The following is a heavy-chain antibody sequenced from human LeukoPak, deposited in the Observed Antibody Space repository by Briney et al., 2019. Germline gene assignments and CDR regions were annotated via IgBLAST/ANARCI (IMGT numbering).Heavy chain of an antibody. CDR2: VYYSGST. CDR3: ARGPGSGTYWAFDY. CDR1: GGSISSYY. Sequence: SETLSLTCTVSGGSISSYYWSCIRQPPGKGLEWIGYVYYSGSTSYNPSLKSRVTISVDTSKNQFSLKLSSVTAADAAVYYCARGPGSGTYWAFDYWGQGTLVTVSS. J-gene: IGHJ4*02. D-gene: IGHD1-26*01. V-gene: IGHV4-59*01.